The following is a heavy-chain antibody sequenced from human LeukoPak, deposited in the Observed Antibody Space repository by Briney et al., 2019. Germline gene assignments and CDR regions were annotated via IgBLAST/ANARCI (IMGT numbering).Heavy chain of an antibody. J-gene: IGHJ4*02. CDR1: GFTFSSYG. Sequence: PGRSLRLSCAASGFTFSSYGMHWVRQAPGKGLEWVAVIWYDGSNKYYADSVKGRFTISRDNSKNTLYLQMNSLRAEDTAVYYCAKAGSYLDYWGQGTLVTVSS. CDR3: AKAGSYLDY. V-gene: IGHV3-33*06. CDR2: IWYDGSNK. D-gene: IGHD1-26*01.